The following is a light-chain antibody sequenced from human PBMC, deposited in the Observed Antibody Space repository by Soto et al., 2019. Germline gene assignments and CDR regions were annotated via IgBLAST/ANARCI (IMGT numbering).Light chain of an antibody. V-gene: IGKV1-39*01. CDR2: AAS. CDR1: QSIYNY. CDR3: QQSYSTPRT. J-gene: IGKJ1*01. Sequence: DIQMTRSPSSLSASVGDRVTITCRASQSIYNYLNWYQQKPGKAPQLLIFAASSLQSGVPSRFSGSESGTDFTLTISSLQPEDFATYYCQQSYSTPRTFGQGTKVDIK.